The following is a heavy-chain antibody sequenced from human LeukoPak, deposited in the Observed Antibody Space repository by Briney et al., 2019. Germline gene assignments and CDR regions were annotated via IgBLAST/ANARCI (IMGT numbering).Heavy chain of an antibody. V-gene: IGHV3-30*18. CDR1: GFTFSSYG. CDR3: AKGDYSSGSYFPFDY. Sequence: GRSLRLSCAASGFTFSSYGMHWVRQAPGKGLEWVAVISYDGSNKYYADSVKGRFTISRDNSKNTLYLQMNSLRAEDTAVYYCAKGDYSSGSYFPFDYWGQGTLVTVSS. D-gene: IGHD3-10*01. CDR2: ISYDGSNK. J-gene: IGHJ4*02.